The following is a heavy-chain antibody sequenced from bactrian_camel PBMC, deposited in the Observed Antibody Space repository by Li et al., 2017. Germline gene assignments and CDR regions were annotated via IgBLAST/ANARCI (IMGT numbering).Heavy chain of an antibody. CDR2: IDSDGTS. CDR1: GYNSSNYC. D-gene: IGHD1*01. V-gene: IGHV3S53*01. J-gene: IGHJ2*01. Sequence: HVQLVESGGGSVQARGSLRLSCVVSGYNSSNYCMGWLRQAPGKEREGVAVIDSDGTSNYADSVKGRFTISKDNAKNTLYLQMDSLKPEDTAWYYCAASRLTWCGEKRNLADWGQ. CDR3: AASRLTWCGEKRNLAD.